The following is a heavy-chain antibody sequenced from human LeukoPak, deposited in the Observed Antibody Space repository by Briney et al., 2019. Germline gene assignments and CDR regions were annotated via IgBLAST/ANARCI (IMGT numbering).Heavy chain of an antibody. Sequence: GGSLRLSCVASGFTFSSYGIHRVRQAPGKGLEWVAVISYDGSNKYYSDSVKGRFTISRDISKNTLYLQMNSLRAEDTAVCYCAKDPSMRWLQFSYFDYWGQGTLVTVSS. CDR1: GFTFSSYG. CDR3: AKDPSMRWLQFSYFDY. CDR2: ISYDGSNK. J-gene: IGHJ4*02. V-gene: IGHV3-30*18. D-gene: IGHD5-24*01.